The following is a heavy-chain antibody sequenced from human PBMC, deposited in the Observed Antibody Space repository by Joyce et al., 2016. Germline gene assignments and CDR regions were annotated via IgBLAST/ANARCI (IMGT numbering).Heavy chain of an antibody. D-gene: IGHD4-17*01. Sequence: VLLVESGGGLVKPGGSLRLSCAASGFTFSNAWWTWVRQAPGKGLEWVGRIKSKTEGGTTDYAAPVKGRFTISRDDSKKTLYLQMHGLKTEDTAVYYCSTNTVLGDAFDIWGQGTMVSVSS. J-gene: IGHJ3*02. CDR1: GFTFSNAW. V-gene: IGHV3-15*01. CDR3: STNTVLGDAFDI. CDR2: IKSKTEGGTT.